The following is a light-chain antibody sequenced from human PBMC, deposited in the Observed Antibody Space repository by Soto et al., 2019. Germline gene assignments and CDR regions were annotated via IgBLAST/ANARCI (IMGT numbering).Light chain of an antibody. J-gene: IGKJ1*01. V-gene: IGKV1-27*01. CDR2: VAS. CDR1: QGISNY. CDR3: QKYDSAPWT. Sequence: DIQMTQSPSSLSASVGDRVTITCRASQGISNYLAWYQQKPGKAPELLISVASTLQSGVPSRSSGSGSGTDFTLTISSLQPEDVATYYCQKYDSAPWTFGQGTKVEIK.